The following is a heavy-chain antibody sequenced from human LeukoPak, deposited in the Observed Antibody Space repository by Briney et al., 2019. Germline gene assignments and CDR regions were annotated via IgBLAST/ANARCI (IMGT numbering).Heavy chain of an antibody. CDR1: GGSFSGYY. V-gene: IGHV4-34*01. CDR3: ARARYGSGSYYKAGRYYYYGMDV. D-gene: IGHD3-10*01. Sequence: SETLSLTCAVYGGSFSGYYWSWIRQPPGKGLEWIGEINHSGSTNYNPSLKSRVTISVDTSKNQFFLKLSSVTAADTAVYYCARARYGSGSYYKAGRYYYYGMDVWGQGTTVTVSS. CDR2: INHSGST. J-gene: IGHJ6*02.